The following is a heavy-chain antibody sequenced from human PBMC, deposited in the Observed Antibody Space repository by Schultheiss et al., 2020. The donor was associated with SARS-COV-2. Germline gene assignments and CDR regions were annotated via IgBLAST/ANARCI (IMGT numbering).Heavy chain of an antibody. CDR2: INHSGST. Sequence: GSLRLSCAASGFTFSSYSMNWVRQAPGKGLEWIGEINHSGSTNYNPSLKSRVTISVDTSKNQFSLKLSSVTAADTAVYYCARGLRREYYYYGMDVWGQGTMVTVSS. CDR1: GFTFSSYS. J-gene: IGHJ6*02. CDR3: ARGLRREYYYYGMDV. V-gene: IGHV4-34*01. D-gene: IGHD1-26*01.